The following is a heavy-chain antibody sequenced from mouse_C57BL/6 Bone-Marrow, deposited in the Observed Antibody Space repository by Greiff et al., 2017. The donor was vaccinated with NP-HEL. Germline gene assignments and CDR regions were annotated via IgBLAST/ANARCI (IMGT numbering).Heavy chain of an antibody. CDR3: AMGGGPYAMDY. CDR2: ISNLAYSI. CDR1: GFTFSDYG. Sequence: EVKLMESGGGLVQPGGSLKLSCAASGFTFSDYGMAWVRQAPRKGPEWVAFISNLAYSIYYADTVTGRFTISRENAKNTLYLEMSSLRSEDTAMYYCAMGGGPYAMDYWGQGTSVTVSS. J-gene: IGHJ4*01. V-gene: IGHV5-15*01.